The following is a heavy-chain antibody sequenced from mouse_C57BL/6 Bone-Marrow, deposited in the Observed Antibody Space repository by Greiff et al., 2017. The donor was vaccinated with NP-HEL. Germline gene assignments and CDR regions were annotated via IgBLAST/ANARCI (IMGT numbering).Heavy chain of an antibody. V-gene: IGHV1-59*01. CDR1: GYTFTSYW. D-gene: IGHD3-1*01. CDR2: IDPSDSST. J-gene: IGHJ3*01. CDR3: ARNGLLGFAY. Sequence: QVQLQQPGAELVRPGTSVKLSCKASGYTFTSYWMHWVKQRPGQGLEWIGVIDPSDSSTNYNQKLKGKATLTVDTSSSTAYMQLSSLTSEDSAVYYCARNGLLGFAYWGQGTLVTVSA.